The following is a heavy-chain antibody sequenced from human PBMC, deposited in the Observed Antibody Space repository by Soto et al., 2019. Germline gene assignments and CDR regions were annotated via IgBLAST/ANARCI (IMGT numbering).Heavy chain of an antibody. D-gene: IGHD2-15*01. J-gene: IGHJ3*02. Sequence: EASVKVSCKASGYTFTSYGISWVRQAPGQGLEWMGWISAYNGNTNYAQKLQGRVTMTTDTSTSTAYMELRSLRSDDTAVYYCVRDGPDIVVVVAVDAFDIWGQGTMVTVSS. CDR1: GYTFTSYG. V-gene: IGHV1-18*01. CDR2: ISAYNGNT. CDR3: VRDGPDIVVVVAVDAFDI.